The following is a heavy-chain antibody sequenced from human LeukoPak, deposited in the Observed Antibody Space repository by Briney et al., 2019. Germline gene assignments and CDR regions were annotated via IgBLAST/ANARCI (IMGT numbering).Heavy chain of an antibody. CDR2: ISGGGST. J-gene: IGHJ4*02. Sequence: GGSLRLSCAASGFTFNNYAMTWVRQAPGKGLEWVSAISGGGSTYYADSVKGRFTISRDNSKNALYLQMNSLRAEDTAVYYCAKDHSSSWYDYPYYFDYWGQGTLVTVSS. V-gene: IGHV3-23*01. D-gene: IGHD6-13*01. CDR3: AKDHSSSWYDYPYYFDY. CDR1: GFTFNNYA.